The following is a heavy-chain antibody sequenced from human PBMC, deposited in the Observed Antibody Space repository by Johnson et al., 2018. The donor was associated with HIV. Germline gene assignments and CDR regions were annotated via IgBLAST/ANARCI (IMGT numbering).Heavy chain of an antibody. CDR2: IPYDGSNK. Sequence: QVQLVESGGGLVKPGGSLRLSCAASGFTFSSYAMHWVRQAPGKGLEWVAVIPYDGSNKYYADSVKGRFTISRDNSKNTLYLQMNSLRAEDTAVYYCAKEGHYYDDYHAFDIWGQGTMVTVSS. J-gene: IGHJ3*02. CDR3: AKEGHYYDDYHAFDI. V-gene: IGHV3-30*04. CDR1: GFTFSSYA. D-gene: IGHD3-16*01.